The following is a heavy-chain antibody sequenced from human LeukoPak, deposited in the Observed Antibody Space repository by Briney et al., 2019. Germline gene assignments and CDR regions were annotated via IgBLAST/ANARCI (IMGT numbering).Heavy chain of an antibody. CDR3: ARAGPAARYGAFDI. CDR2: IIPIFGTA. CDR1: GYTFTSYG. Sequence: GASVKVSCKASGYTFTSYGISWVRQAPGQGLEWMGGIIPIFGTANYAQKFQGRVTITADESTSTAYMELSSLRSEDTAVYYCARAGPAARYGAFDIWGQGTMVTVSS. V-gene: IGHV1-69*13. J-gene: IGHJ3*02. D-gene: IGHD2-2*01.